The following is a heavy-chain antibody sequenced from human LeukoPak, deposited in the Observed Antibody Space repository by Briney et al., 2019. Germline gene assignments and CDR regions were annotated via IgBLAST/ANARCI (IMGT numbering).Heavy chain of an antibody. V-gene: IGHV3-21*01. CDR2: ISSSSSYI. D-gene: IGHD3-16*01. J-gene: IGHJ3*02. CDR3: AKDYIFGGWGNAFDI. CDR1: GFTFSSYS. Sequence: GGSLRLSRAASGFTFSSYSMNWVRQAPGKGLEWVSSISSSSSYIYYADSVKGRFTISRDNSKNTLNLQMNSLRAEDTAVYYCAKDYIFGGWGNAFDIWGQGTMVTVSS.